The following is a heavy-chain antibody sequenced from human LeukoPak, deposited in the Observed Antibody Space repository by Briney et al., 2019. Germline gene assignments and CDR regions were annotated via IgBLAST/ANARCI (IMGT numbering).Heavy chain of an antibody. Sequence: GRSLRLSCAASGFTFSSYAMLWVRQAPGKGLEWVAVISYDGSNKYYADSVKGRFTISRDNSKNTLYLQMNSLRAEDTAVYYCARHTDSSSWYQSWFDPWGQGTLVTVSS. CDR3: ARHTDSSSWYQSWFDP. V-gene: IGHV3-30-3*01. D-gene: IGHD6-13*01. J-gene: IGHJ5*02. CDR2: ISYDGSNK. CDR1: GFTFSSYA.